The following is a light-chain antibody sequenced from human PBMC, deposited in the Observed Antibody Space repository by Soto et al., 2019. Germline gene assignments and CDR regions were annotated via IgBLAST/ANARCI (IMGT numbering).Light chain of an antibody. CDR3: QSYDSSVTMRV. CDR1: ISNIGAGYD. Sequence: QSVLTQPPSVSGAPGQRVTISCTGSISNIGAGYDVHWYQQLPGTAPKLLIYGNSNRPSGVPDRFSGSKSGTSASLAITGLQADDVADYYCQSYDSSVTMRVFGTGTKVTVL. CDR2: GNS. J-gene: IGLJ1*01. V-gene: IGLV1-40*01.